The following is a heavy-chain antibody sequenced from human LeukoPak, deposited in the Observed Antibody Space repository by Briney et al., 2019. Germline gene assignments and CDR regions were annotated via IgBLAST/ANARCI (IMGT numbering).Heavy chain of an antibody. Sequence: GGSLRLSCAASGFTFSNAWMSWVRQAPGKGLEWVSAISGSGGSTYYADSVKGRFTISRDSSKNTLSLQMNSLRAEDTAVYYCAKDLAAVTTFLDYWGQGTLVTVSS. J-gene: IGHJ4*02. CDR2: ISGSGGST. CDR1: GFTFSNAW. D-gene: IGHD4-17*01. CDR3: AKDLAAVTTFLDY. V-gene: IGHV3-23*01.